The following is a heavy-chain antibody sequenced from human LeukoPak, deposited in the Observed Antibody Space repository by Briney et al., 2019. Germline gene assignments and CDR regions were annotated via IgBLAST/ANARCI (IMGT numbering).Heavy chain of an antibody. CDR3: ALGRNIVIVPAAIFDS. CDR1: GFTFSSYG. Sequence: PGGSLRLSCAASGFTFSSYGMHWVRQAPGKGLEWVAVISYDGSNKYYADSVKGRFTISRDNSKNTLYLQMNSLRAEDTAVYYCALGRNIVIVPAAIFDSWGQGTLVTVSS. CDR2: ISYDGSNK. J-gene: IGHJ4*02. V-gene: IGHV3-30*03. D-gene: IGHD2-2*02.